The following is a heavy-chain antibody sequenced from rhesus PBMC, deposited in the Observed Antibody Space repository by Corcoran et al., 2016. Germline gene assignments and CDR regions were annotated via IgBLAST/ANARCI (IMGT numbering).Heavy chain of an antibody. Sequence: QVQLQESGPGLVKPSETLSLTCAVSGGSISDSYYWSWIRQPPGKGLEWIGYIYGSGGRPYDNPSLKSRVTISTGASEIQFSLKLNSGTAADTAIYYCAIYIGYGVGLDSWGQGVAVTVSS. J-gene: IGHJ6*01. V-gene: IGHV4-106*01. CDR3: AIYIGYGVGLDS. CDR1: GGSISDSYY. D-gene: IGHD5-36*01. CDR2: IYGSGGRP.